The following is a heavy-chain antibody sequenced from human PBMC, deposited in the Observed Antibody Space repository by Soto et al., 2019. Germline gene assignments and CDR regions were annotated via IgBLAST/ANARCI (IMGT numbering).Heavy chain of an antibody. D-gene: IGHD6-19*01. CDR3: ARLSSGVAGDFDI. CDR1: RYIFTNYL. J-gene: IGHJ3*02. V-gene: IGHV5-51*01. CDR2: IYPGDSDS. Sequence: GESMNPCYSGFRYIFTNYLIGCVRQMRVRGLEWMGIIYPGDSDSRYSPSIQVQVTISAAKSISTVYLQWSRLKDSDPAMYYCARLSSGVAGDFDIWGQGTMVTVSS.